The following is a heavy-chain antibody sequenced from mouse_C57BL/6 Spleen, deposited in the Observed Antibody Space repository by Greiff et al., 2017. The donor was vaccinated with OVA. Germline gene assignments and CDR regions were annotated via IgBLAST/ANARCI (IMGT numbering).Heavy chain of an antibody. V-gene: IGHV14-4*01. J-gene: IGHJ2*01. CDR2: IDPENGDT. CDR3: TFYYGYDGGFDY. CDR1: GFNITDDY. D-gene: IGHD2-2*01. Sequence: EVQLQQSGAELVRPGASVTLSCTASGFNITDDYMHWVKQRPEQGLVWIGWIDPENGDTEYDSKFQGKATITADTSSNTAYLQLRSLTSEDTAVYYCTFYYGYDGGFDYWGQGTTLTVSS.